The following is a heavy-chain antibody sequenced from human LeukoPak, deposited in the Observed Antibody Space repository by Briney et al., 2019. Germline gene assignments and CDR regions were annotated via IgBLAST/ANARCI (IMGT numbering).Heavy chain of an antibody. J-gene: IGHJ5*02. CDR2: TYYRSKWYN. CDR1: RDSVSSNSAA. D-gene: IGHD1-26*01. Sequence: SQTLSLTCAISRDSVSSNSAAWNWIRQSPSRGLEWLGRTYYRSKWYNDYAVSVKSRITINPDTSKNQFSLQLNSVTPEDTAVYYCARAGLVWGAPEWFDPWGQGTLVTVSS. V-gene: IGHV6-1*01. CDR3: ARAGLVWGAPEWFDP.